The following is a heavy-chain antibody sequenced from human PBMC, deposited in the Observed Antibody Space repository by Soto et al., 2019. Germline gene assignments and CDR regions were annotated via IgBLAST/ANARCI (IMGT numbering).Heavy chain of an antibody. J-gene: IGHJ4*02. D-gene: IGHD2-15*01. Sequence: ASVKVSCKASGYTFTNHYIHWVRQAPGQGLEWVGLVNPSSGSVTYAQKVQGRVTMTRDTSTTTVYMQLSSLTSDDTAVYFCAKVRGGSFPYYFDDWGQGTLVPVSS. V-gene: IGHV1-46*01. CDR2: VNPSSGSV. CDR1: GYTFTNHY. CDR3: AKVRGGSFPYYFDD.